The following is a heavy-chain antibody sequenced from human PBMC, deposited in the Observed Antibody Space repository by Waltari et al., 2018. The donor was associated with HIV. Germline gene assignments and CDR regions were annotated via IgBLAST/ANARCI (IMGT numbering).Heavy chain of an antibody. V-gene: IGHV3-7*01. Sequence: EVQLVESGGGLVQPGVSLRLSSAASGFPCSYYWMIWVRQAPGKGLEWVANIKQEGSEKYYVDSVKGRFTISRDNAKNSLYLQMNSLRAEDTAMYYCARDGPYSSGWYGSDYWGQGTLVTVSS. J-gene: IGHJ4*02. D-gene: IGHD6-19*01. CDR1: GFPCSYYW. CDR2: IKQEGSEK. CDR3: ARDGPYSSGWYGSDY.